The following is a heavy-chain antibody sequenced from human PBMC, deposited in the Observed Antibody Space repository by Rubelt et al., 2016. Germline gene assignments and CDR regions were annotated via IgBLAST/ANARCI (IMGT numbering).Heavy chain of an antibody. D-gene: IGHD3-22*01. CDR3: ASDADYYDSSGYYPY. CDR1: GYTFTSYG. CDR2: ISAYNGNT. V-gene: IGHV1-18*01. Sequence: QVQLVQSGAEVKKPGASVKVSCKASGYTFTSYGISWVRQAPGQGLEWMGWISAYNGNTNYAQKLQGRLPMTPETTTSTAYMELRSVRSDDTAVYYCASDADYYDSSGYYPYWGQGTLVTVSS. J-gene: IGHJ4*02.